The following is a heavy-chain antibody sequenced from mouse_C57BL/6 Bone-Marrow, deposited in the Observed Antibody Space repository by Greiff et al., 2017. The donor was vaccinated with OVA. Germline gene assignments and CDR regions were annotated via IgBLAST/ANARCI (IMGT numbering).Heavy chain of an antibody. V-gene: IGHV2-9-1*01. Sequence: VQLQQSGPGLVAPSQSLSITCTVSGFSLTSYAISWVRQPPGKGLEWLGVIWTGGGTNYNSALKSRLSISKDNYKNQVFLKMNSLQTDDTARYYCARIRYPAERFAYWGQGTLVTVSA. CDR3: ARIRYPAERFAY. D-gene: IGHD1-1*01. J-gene: IGHJ3*01. CDR2: IWTGGGT. CDR1: GFSLTSYA.